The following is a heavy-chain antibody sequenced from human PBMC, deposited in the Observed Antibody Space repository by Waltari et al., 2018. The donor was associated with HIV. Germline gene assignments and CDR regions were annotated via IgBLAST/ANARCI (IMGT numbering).Heavy chain of an antibody. V-gene: IGHV4-39*01. CDR2: LHFSGDT. Sequence: QVHLQESGPGLLKPAETLSLSCKVSGASISGSNLYWGLIRQPPGKTLEWLGGLHFSGDTFYNPNLKPRLNISVYSSANQVSLTVESVTAADTAHYFCVRLGSGIYFPTRIDFWGRGTLVIVSS. CDR1: GASISGSNLY. J-gene: IGHJ1*01. CDR3: VRLGSGIYFPTRIDF. D-gene: IGHD3-10*01.